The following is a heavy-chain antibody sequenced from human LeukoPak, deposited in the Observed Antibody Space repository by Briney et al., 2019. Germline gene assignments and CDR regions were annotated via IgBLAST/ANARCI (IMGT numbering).Heavy chain of an antibody. Sequence: GGSLRLSCVVSGFTFSSYGMHWVRQAPGKGLEWVSAISGSGGSTYYADSVKGRFTISRDNSKNTLYLQMNSLRAEDIAVYDCAKSTLIDYWDQGTLVTVSS. CDR3: AKSTLIDY. V-gene: IGHV3-23*01. CDR2: ISGSGGST. CDR1: GFTFSSYG. J-gene: IGHJ4*02.